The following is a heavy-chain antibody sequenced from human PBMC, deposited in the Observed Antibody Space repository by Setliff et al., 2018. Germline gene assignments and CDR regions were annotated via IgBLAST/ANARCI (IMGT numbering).Heavy chain of an antibody. V-gene: IGHV4-39*01. D-gene: IGHD3-16*01. CDR2: IYYSGTT. CDR3: ARGINWYFDL. J-gene: IGHJ2*01. CDR1: GGSISSSDFY. Sequence: SETLSLTCTVSGGSISSSDFYWGWIRQPPGKGLEWIGSIYYSGTTYYNPSLKSPVTISIDTSKNQFSLKLSSVTAADTALYYCARGINWYFDLWGRGTLVTVSS.